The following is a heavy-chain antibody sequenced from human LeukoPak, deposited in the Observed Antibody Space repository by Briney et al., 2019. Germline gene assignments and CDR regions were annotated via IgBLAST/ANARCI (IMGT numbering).Heavy chain of an antibody. V-gene: IGHV1-2*02. CDR2: INPNRGGT. J-gene: IGHJ4*02. Sequence: ASVKVSCKASGYTFTGYYMHWVRQAPGQGLEWMGLINPNRGGTNYAQKFQGRVTMPRDTSISTAYIELSRLRSDDTAVYYCARVVDTAMVCPWIIGYWGQGTLVTDSS. CDR3: ARVVDTAMVCPWIIGY. CDR1: GYTFTGYY. D-gene: IGHD5-18*01.